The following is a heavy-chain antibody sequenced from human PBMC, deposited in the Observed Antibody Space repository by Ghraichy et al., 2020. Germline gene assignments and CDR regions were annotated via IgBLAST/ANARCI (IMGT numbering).Heavy chain of an antibody. CDR3: ARDGLGGNFFGSGTYYNALD. D-gene: IGHD3-10*01. V-gene: IGHV4-31*03. CDR1: GGSISSGGYY. CDR2: IYYSGST. Sequence: SETLSLTCTVSGGSISSGGYYWSWIRQHPGKGLEWIGNIYYSGSTYYNPSLKSRVTISVDTSKNQFSLKLSSVTAADTAVYYCARDGLGGNFFGSGTYYNALDWGQGTLVTVSS. J-gene: IGHJ4*02.